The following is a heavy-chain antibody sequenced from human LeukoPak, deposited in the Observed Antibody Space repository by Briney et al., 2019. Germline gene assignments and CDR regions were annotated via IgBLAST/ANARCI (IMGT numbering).Heavy chain of an antibody. D-gene: IGHD3-22*01. V-gene: IGHV3-49*04. CDR2: MRSKAYGGTT. CDR1: VFTFEDYA. J-gene: IGHJ4*02. CDR3: QTYYYDSSGYYYIDQ. Sequence: GGSLRLSCTTSVFTFEDYAMSWVRQAPGKGREGVGFMRSKAYGGTTEYAESVKGRFTISRDDSTRIAYLQMNSLRNEDTAVYYCQTYYYDSSGYYYIDQWGQGTLVTVSS.